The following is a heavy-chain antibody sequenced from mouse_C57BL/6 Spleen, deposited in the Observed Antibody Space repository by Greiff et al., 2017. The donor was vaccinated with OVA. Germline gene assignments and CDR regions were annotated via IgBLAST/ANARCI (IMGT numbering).Heavy chain of an antibody. CDR3: ARGNEGNAMDY. CDR1: GYAFSSSW. V-gene: IGHV1-82*01. CDR2: IYPGDGDT. Sequence: VQLQESGPELVKPGASVKISCKASGYAFSSSWMNWVKQRPGKGLEWIGRIYPGDGDTNYNGKFKGKATLTADKSSSTAYMQLSSLTSEDSAVYFCARGNEGNAMDYWGQGTSVTVSS. J-gene: IGHJ4*01.